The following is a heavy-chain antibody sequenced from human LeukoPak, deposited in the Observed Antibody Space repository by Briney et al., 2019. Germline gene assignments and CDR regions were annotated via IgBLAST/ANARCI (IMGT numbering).Heavy chain of an antibody. J-gene: IGHJ6*02. V-gene: IGHV1-3*01. D-gene: IGHD3-10*01. CDR3: ARVVTRLREGKYHYDMDV. CDR1: GYTFTNYI. Sequence: ASVKVSCKASGYTFTNYIIHWVRQAPGQRLEWMGWINAGNGDTKYSQEFQVRVTITRDTSASTAYMELSSLRSEDTAVYYCARVVTRLREGKYHYDMDVWGQGTTVTASS. CDR2: INAGNGDT.